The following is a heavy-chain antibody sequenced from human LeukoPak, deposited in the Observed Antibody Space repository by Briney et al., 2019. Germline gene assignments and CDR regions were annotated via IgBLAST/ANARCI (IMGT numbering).Heavy chain of an antibody. CDR2: INPNSGGT. CDR3: ARGSGVGATTWPSYYYYYMDV. CDR1: GYTFTGYY. V-gene: IGHV1-2*02. D-gene: IGHD1-26*01. J-gene: IGHJ6*03. Sequence: RASVKVSCKASGYTFTGYYMHWVRQAPGQGLEWMGWINPNSGGTNYAQKFQGRVTMTRDTSISTAYMELSRLRSDDTAVYYCARGSGVGATTWPSYYYYYMDVWGKGTTVTVSS.